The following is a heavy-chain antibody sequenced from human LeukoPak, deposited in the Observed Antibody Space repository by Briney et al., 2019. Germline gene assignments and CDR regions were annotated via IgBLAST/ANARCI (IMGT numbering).Heavy chain of an antibody. V-gene: IGHV3-48*04. CDR3: ASNTGYSYGYFDY. J-gene: IGHJ4*02. Sequence: GGSLRLSCVASGLTFSNAWMTWVRQAPGKGLEWVSYISRGGSTIYYADSVKGRFTFSRDNAKNSLYLQMNSLRAEDTAVYYCASNTGYSYGYFDYWGQGTLVTVSS. CDR2: ISRGGSTI. D-gene: IGHD5-18*01. CDR1: GLTFSNAW.